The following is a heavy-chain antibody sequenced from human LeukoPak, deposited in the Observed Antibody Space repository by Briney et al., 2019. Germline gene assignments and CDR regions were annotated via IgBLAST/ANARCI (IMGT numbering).Heavy chain of an antibody. D-gene: IGHD3-22*01. CDR1: GGSISSYY. Sequence: TSETLSLTCTVSGGSISSYYWSWIRQPPGKGLEWIGYIYYSESTNYNPSPESRVTISIDTSKSQFSLKLSSVTAADTAVYYCASLKRHYYESSGHYYFDYWGQGTLVTASS. J-gene: IGHJ4*02. V-gene: IGHV4-59*01. CDR3: ASLKRHYYESSGHYYFDY. CDR2: IYYSEST.